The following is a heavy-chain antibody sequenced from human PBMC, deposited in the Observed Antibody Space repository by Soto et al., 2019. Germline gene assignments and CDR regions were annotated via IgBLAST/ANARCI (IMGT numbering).Heavy chain of an antibody. J-gene: IGHJ4*02. CDR3: AKDAVYNDGLWIMDH. CDR1: GLPHSSFA. CDR2: IYGSGRGI. V-gene: IGHV3-23*05. D-gene: IGHD2-21*01. Sequence: GGSLRLSCTASGLPHSSFAMMWVRQAPGKGLECVSGIYGSGRGIEYADSVKGRFTISRDNSKNTVYLQMTDLRADDTAVYYCAKDAVYNDGLWIMDHWGQGNQVTVSS.